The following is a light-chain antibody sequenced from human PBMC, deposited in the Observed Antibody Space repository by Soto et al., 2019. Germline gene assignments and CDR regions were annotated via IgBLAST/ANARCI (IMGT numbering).Light chain of an antibody. Sequence: RMTQSPSSLSASVGARVTITCRASQSIITYLNWYQKKPGKAPNLLIYAASTLQSGVPSRFSGSGSGTDFNLTISRLQPEDFATYYCQQADTFTRTFGQGTRLDIK. CDR1: QSIITY. CDR2: AAS. V-gene: IGKV1-39*01. CDR3: QQADTFTRT. J-gene: IGKJ5*01.